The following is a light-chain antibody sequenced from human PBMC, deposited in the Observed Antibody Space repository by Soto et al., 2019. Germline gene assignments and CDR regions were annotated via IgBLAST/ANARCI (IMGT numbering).Light chain of an antibody. Sequence: QSALTQPASVSGSPGQSITISCTGTSSDVGGYNYVSWYQQHPGKAPKLMIYDVSNRPSGVSNRFSGSKSGNTASLTISGLQAEDKADYYCSSYTCSSTSVVFGGGTKLTVL. J-gene: IGLJ2*01. CDR3: SSYTCSSTSVV. CDR2: DVS. CDR1: SSDVGGYNY. V-gene: IGLV2-14*01.